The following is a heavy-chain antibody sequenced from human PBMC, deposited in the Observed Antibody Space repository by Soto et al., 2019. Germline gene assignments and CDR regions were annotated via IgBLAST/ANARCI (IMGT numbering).Heavy chain of an antibody. CDR3: AKEGDGGPPGHGMDV. J-gene: IGHJ6*02. Sequence: QVQLVESGGGVFQPGTSLTLSCTASGFVFGTFAMHWVRQAPGKGLEWVSVISFDGSQKYYADSVKGRYTISRDKSKNMLYLQMNSLRPEDMAVYYCAKEGDGGPPGHGMDVWGQGTTVIVTS. CDR1: GFVFGTFA. D-gene: IGHD3-10*01. V-gene: IGHV3-30*18. CDR2: ISFDGSQK.